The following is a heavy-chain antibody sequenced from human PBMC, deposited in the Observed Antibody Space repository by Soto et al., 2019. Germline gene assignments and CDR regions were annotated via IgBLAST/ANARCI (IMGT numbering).Heavy chain of an antibody. CDR2: ISGSGGST. D-gene: IGHD6-13*01. J-gene: IGHJ4*02. V-gene: IGHV3-23*01. CDR1: GFTFSNYA. CDR3: GKDQGSGWSEVGY. Sequence: EVQLLESGGGLVQPGGSLRLSCAASGFTFSNYAVTWVRQAPGKGLEWVSTISGSGGSTYYADSVKGRCTIARDNCKNRLYLTLNSLMAVDTAVYYCGKDQGSGWSEVGYRGQGTLVTVSS.